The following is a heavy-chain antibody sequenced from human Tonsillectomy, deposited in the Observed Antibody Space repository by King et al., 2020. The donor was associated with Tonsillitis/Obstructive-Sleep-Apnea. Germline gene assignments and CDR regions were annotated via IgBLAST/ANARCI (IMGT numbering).Heavy chain of an antibody. CDR3: AKDLSSWYWSYFDY. CDR1: GFTFSSYD. D-gene: IGHD6-13*01. J-gene: IGHJ4*02. Sequence: VQLVESGGGLVQPGGSLRLSCAASGFTFSSYDMSWVRQAPGKGLEWVSGISGSGGSTYYADSVKGRFTISRDNSKNTLYLQMSSLRAEDTAVYYCAKDLSSWYWSYFDYWGQGTLVTVSS. V-gene: IGHV3-23*04. CDR2: ISGSGGST.